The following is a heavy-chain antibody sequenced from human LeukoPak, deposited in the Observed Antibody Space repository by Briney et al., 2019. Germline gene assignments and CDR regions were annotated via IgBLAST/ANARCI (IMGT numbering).Heavy chain of an antibody. J-gene: IGHJ5*02. CDR2: MNPHSGNT. CDR1: GYTFSNYD. D-gene: IGHD2-2*01. V-gene: IGHV1-8*03. CDR3: ARGYCTSTSCSFDP. Sequence: ASVKVSCKASGYTFSNYDINWVRPATGQGLEWMGWMNPHSGNTGYAQKFQGRITITRNTSISTAYMELSSLRSEDTAVYYCARGYCTSTSCSFDPWGQGTLVTVSS.